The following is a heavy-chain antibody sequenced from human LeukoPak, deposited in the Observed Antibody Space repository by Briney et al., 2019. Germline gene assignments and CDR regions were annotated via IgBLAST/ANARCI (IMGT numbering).Heavy chain of an antibody. D-gene: IGHD6-19*01. CDR1: GFTFSNYG. Sequence: GGSLRLSCAVSGFTFSNYGMHWVRQAPGKGLEWVAVIAYDGSNEYYAEFVKGRFTISRDNSKNTLYLQMYSLRAEDTAVYFCAKDQGIAVAGTDDAFDIWGQGTRVTVSS. CDR3: AKDQGIAVAGTDDAFDI. V-gene: IGHV3-30*18. CDR2: IAYDGSNE. J-gene: IGHJ3*02.